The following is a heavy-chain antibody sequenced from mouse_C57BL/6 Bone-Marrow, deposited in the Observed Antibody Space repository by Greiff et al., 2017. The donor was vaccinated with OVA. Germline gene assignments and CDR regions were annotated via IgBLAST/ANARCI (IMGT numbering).Heavy chain of an antibody. CDR3: ARMSLGYFDV. V-gene: IGHV1-4*01. CDR2: INPSSGYT. Sequence: LSRPVASVKMSCKASGYTFTSYTMHWVKQRPGQGLEWIGYINPSSGYTKYNQKFKDKATLTADKSSSTAYMQLSSLTSEDSAVYYCARMSLGYFDVWGTGTTVTVSS. J-gene: IGHJ1*03. CDR1: GYTFTSYT.